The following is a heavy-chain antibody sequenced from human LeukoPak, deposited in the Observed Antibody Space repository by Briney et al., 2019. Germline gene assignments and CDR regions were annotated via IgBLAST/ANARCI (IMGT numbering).Heavy chain of an antibody. D-gene: IGHD6-19*01. J-gene: IGHJ5*02. CDR3: ARQQYTQWLVPSNWFDP. Sequence: SETLSLTCTVSGGSISSSSYYWGWIRQPPGKGLEWIGSIYYSGSTYYNPSLKSRVTISVDTSKNQFSLKLSSVTPADTAVYYCARQQYTQWLVPSNWFDPWGQGTLVTVSS. CDR2: IYYSGST. CDR1: GGSISSSSYY. V-gene: IGHV4-39*01.